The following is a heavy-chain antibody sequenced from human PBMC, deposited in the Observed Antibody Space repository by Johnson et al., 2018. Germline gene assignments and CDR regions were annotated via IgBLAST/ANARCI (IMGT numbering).Heavy chain of an antibody. J-gene: IGHJ6*03. V-gene: IGHV3-30*18. CDR2: ISYDGSNK. CDR3: AKGLFMMGAYYMDV. CDR1: GFTFSSYG. Sequence: QVQLVESGGGVVQPGRSLRLSCAASGFTFSSYGMHWVRQAPGKGLEWVAFISYDGSNKYYADSVKGRFTISRDNSKNTLHLQMNSLRAEDTAVYYCAKGLFMMGAYYMDVWGKGTTVTVSS. D-gene: IGHD3-16*01.